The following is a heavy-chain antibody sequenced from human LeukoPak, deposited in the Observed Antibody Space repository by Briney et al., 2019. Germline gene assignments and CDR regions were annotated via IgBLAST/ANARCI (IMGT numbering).Heavy chain of an antibody. V-gene: IGHV3-15*01. CDR3: TTATSY. CDR1: GFTFSNAW. Sequence: PGGSLRLSCAASGFTFSNAWMSWVRQAPGKGLEWVGRIKSKTYGGTADYPAPVKGTFTISRDDSENTVYLQMNSLKTEDTAVYYCTTATSYWGQGALVTVSS. J-gene: IGHJ4*02. CDR2: IKSKTYGGTA.